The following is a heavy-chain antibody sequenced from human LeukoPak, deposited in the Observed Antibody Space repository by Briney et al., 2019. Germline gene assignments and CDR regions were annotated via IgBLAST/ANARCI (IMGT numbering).Heavy chain of an antibody. V-gene: IGHV4-61*02. CDR3: ARATFLEWLSEGTFFDY. J-gene: IGHJ4*02. CDR2: IYTSGST. Sequence: SQTLSLTCTVSGGSISSGSYYWSWIRQPAGKGLEWIGRIYTSGSTNYNPSLKSRVTISVDTSKNQFSLKLSSVTAADTAVYYCARATFLEWLSEGTFFDYWGQGTLVTVSS. D-gene: IGHD3-3*01. CDR1: GGSISSGSYY.